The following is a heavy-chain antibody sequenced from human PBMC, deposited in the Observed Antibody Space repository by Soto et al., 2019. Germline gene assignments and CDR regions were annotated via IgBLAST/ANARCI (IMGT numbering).Heavy chain of an antibody. CDR1: GFTFSNYV. J-gene: IGHJ4*02. D-gene: IGHD3-22*01. CDR2: IALDGSVS. V-gene: IGHV3-30*18. Sequence: GGSLRLSCAASGFTFSNYVMSWVRQAPGKGLEWVAVIALDGSVSYYTDSVKGRFTVSRDNSKSILYLQMNSLRAEDTAVYYCAKEFRHDNWFFEHWGQGTQVTVSS. CDR3: AKEFRHDNWFFEH.